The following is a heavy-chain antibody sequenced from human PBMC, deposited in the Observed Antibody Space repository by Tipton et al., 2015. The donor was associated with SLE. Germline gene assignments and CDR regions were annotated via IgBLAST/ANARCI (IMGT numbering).Heavy chain of an antibody. CDR2: MYHSGSS. CDR1: GGSISSATW. Sequence: TLSLTCAVSGGSISSATWWSWVRQPPGKGLEWIGKMYHSGSSDYNPSLNSRVTISVDKSKNQFSLKLTSVTAADTAIYYCARYISAGLYYFDYWGQGTLVTVSS. D-gene: IGHD6-19*01. CDR3: ARYISAGLYYFDY. J-gene: IGHJ4*02. V-gene: IGHV4-4*02.